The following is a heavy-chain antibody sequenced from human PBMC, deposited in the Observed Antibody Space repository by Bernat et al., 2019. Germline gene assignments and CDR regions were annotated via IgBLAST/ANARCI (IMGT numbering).Heavy chain of an antibody. CDR3: ASRTWELPIY. CDR2: ISYDGSNK. V-gene: IGHV3-30*04. Sequence: QVQLVESGGGVVQPGRSLRLSCAASGFTFSSYAMHWVRQAPGRGLEWVAFISYDGSNKYYTESVKGRFTISRDNSKNTLYLQMNTLRPEDTAVYYCASRTWELPIYWGQGTLVTVSS. CDR1: GFTFSSYA. J-gene: IGHJ4*02. D-gene: IGHD1-7*01.